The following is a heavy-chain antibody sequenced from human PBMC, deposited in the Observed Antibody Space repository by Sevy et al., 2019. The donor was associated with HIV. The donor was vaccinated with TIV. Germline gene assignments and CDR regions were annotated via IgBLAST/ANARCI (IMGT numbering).Heavy chain of an antibody. CDR3: AKDGHDYGDFYFNY. CDR1: GFTFSSYA. CDR2: LIGSGGRT. V-gene: IGHV3-23*01. D-gene: IGHD4-17*01. J-gene: IGHJ4*02. Sequence: GGSLRLACAASGFTFSSYAMSWVRLSPGKGLEWVSCLIGSGGRTYYAESVKGRFTISRDNAKNTLYLQMNNLRAEDTAVYYCAKDGHDYGDFYFNYWDQGTLVTVSS.